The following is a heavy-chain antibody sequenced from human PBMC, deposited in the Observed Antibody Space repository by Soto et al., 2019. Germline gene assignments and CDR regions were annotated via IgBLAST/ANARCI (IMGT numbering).Heavy chain of an antibody. CDR3: ATGYDFWSGYFDY. J-gene: IGHJ4*02. CDR1: GGSISSGGYS. Sequence: QVQLQESGPGLVKPSQTLSLTCTVSGGSISSGGYSWRWIRQHPGKGLGWIGYIYYSGSTYYNPSLKSRVTLSVHTSKNQYSLKLSSVTAADTAVYYFATGYDFWSGYFDYLGQGTPVTVSS. CDR2: IYYSGST. V-gene: IGHV4-31*03. D-gene: IGHD3-3*01.